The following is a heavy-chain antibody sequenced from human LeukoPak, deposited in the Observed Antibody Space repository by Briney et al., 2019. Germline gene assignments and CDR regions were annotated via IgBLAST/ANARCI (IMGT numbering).Heavy chain of an antibody. CDR1: GFTFSSYA. V-gene: IGHV3-30-3*01. CDR2: ISYDGSNK. J-gene: IGHJ4*02. Sequence: PGGSLGLSCAASGFTFSSYAMHWVRQAPGKGLEWVAVISYDGSNKYYADSVKGRFTISRDNSKNTLYLQMNSLRAEDTAVYYCARGWQQQKVLDYWGQGTLVTVSS. CDR3: ARGWQQQKVLDY. D-gene: IGHD6-13*01.